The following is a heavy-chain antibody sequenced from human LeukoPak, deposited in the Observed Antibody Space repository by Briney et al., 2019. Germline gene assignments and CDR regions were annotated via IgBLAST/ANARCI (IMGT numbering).Heavy chain of an antibody. CDR3: ARDPRYCSSTSCSTSYYYYGMDV. CDR1: GFTVSSNY. V-gene: IGHV3-53*01. J-gene: IGHJ6*02. D-gene: IGHD2-2*02. Sequence: GGSLRLSCAASGFTVSSNYMSWVRQAPGKGLEWVSVIYSGGSTYYADSVKGRFTISRDNSKNTPYLQMNSLRAEDTAVYYCARDPRYCSSTSCSTSYYYYGMDVWGQGTTVTVSS. CDR2: IYSGGST.